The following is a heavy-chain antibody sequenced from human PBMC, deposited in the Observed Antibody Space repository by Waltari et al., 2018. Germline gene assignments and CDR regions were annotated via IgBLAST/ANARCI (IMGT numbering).Heavy chain of an antibody. Sequence: EVQLVESGGGLVQPGGSLRLSCAASGFTFSNNWMAWVRQAPGKGVEWVAIIKGDGSERHYVDSVKGRFTISRDNPKNSQYLQMNSLRADDTAVYYCARGSGWVFDYWGQGTVVTVSS. CDR2: IKGDGSER. D-gene: IGHD6-19*01. CDR1: GFTFSNNW. CDR3: ARGSGWVFDY. J-gene: IGHJ4*02. V-gene: IGHV3-7*03.